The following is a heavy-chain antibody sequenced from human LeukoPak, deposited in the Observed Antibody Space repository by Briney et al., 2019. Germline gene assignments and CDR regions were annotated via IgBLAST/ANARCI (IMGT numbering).Heavy chain of an antibody. J-gene: IGHJ4*02. CDR3: ARRDFTSEHFDY. D-gene: IGHD1-14*01. V-gene: IGHV5-51*01. Sequence: GESLKISCKGSGFSFTTYWIGWVRQMPGRGLEWMGIIYPGDSGTRYSPSFQGRVTISADKSISTAYLQWSSLKASDTAIYYCARRDFTSEHFDYWGQGTLVTLSS. CDR2: IYPGDSGT. CDR1: GFSFTTYW.